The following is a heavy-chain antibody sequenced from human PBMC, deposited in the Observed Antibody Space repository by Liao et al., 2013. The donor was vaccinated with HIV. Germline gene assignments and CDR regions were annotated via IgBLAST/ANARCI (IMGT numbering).Heavy chain of an antibody. J-gene: IGHJ6*03. Sequence: QAQLQESGPRLVRPSETLSLNCTVSGDSSRYHYWSWIRQPAGKGLEWIGRMHTSGATSFSPSLRSRLTMSIDTSKNQFSLKLSSVTAADTAVYYCARGGVTILGVASYYYYMDVWGKGTTVTVSS. CDR2: MHTSGAT. CDR1: GDSSRYHY. CDR3: ARGGVTILGVASYYYYMDV. V-gene: IGHV4-4*07. D-gene: IGHD3-3*01.